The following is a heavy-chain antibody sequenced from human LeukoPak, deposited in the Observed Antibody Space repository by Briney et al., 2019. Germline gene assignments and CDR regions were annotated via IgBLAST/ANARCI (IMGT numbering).Heavy chain of an antibody. Sequence: GASVKVSCKASGGTFSSYAISWVRQAPGQGLEWMGGIIPIFGTANYAQKFQGRVTITADKSTSTAYMELSSLRSEDTAVYYCARKYSSGPFDPWGQGTLVTVSS. CDR3: ARKYSSGPFDP. J-gene: IGHJ5*02. V-gene: IGHV1-69*06. CDR1: GGTFSSYA. CDR2: IIPIFGTA. D-gene: IGHD6-19*01.